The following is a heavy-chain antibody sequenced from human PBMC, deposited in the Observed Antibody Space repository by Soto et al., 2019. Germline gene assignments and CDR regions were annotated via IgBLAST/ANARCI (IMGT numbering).Heavy chain of an antibody. J-gene: IGHJ4*02. V-gene: IGHV4-59*01. CDR2: IYYTGTT. CDR1: GGSMSTYY. CDR3: ARGPSGDNY. Sequence: LSLTCNVSGGSMSTYYWSWIRQSPGRGLEWVGYIYYTGTTNYNPSLKGRVTISVDTSKNQFSLKLTSVTAADTAVYYCARGPSGDNYWGQGTLVTVS. D-gene: IGHD2-15*01.